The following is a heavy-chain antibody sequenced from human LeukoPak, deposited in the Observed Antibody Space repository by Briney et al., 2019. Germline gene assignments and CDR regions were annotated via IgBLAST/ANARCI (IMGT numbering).Heavy chain of an antibody. CDR1: GGSISSYY. CDR3: ARGVVPAANYYFDY. J-gene: IGHJ4*02. V-gene: IGHV4-59*01. CDR2: IYYSGST. D-gene: IGHD2-2*01. Sequence: PSETLPLTCTVSGGSISSYYWSWIRQPPGKGLEWIGYIYYSGSTNYNPSLKSRVTISVDTSKNQFSLKLSSVTAADTAVYYCARGVVPAANYYFDYWGQGTLVTVSS.